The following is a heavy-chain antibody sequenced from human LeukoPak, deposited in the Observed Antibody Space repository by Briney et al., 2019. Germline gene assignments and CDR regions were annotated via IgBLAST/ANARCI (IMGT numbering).Heavy chain of an antibody. Sequence: GRSLRLSCAASGFTFSSSGMHWVRQAPGKGLEWVAAIWYDGSNKYYADSVKGRFTISRDNSRNTLYLQMNSLRAEDTAVYYCARDWGSGSYFQFDYWGQGTLVTVSS. D-gene: IGHD3-10*01. CDR1: GFTFSSSG. V-gene: IGHV3-33*01. J-gene: IGHJ4*02. CDR3: ARDWGSGSYFQFDY. CDR2: IWYDGSNK.